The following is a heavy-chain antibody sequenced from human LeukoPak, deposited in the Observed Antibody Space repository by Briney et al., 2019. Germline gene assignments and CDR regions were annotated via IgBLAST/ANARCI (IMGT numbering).Heavy chain of an antibody. CDR1: GFTFDDYA. V-gene: IGHV3-9*01. J-gene: IGHJ6*03. CDR2: ISWNSGSI. Sequence: GESLRLSCAASGFTFDDYAMHWVRQAPGKGLEWVSGISWNSGSIGYADSVKGRFTISRDNAKNSLYLQMNSLRAEDTAVYYCARSEYQLLSYYFYYYMDVWGKGTTVTVSS. D-gene: IGHD2-2*01. CDR3: ARSEYQLLSYYFYYYMDV.